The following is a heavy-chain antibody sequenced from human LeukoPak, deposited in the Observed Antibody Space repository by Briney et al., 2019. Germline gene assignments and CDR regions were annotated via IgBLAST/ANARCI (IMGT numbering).Heavy chain of an antibody. D-gene: IGHD3-10*01. CDR1: GYSFTSYW. V-gene: IGHV5-51*01. J-gene: IGHJ5*02. CDR2: IYPGDSDT. Sequence: PGESLKISCKGSGYSFTSYWIGWVRQMPGKGLEWMGIIYPGDSDTRYSPSFQGQVTISADKSISTAYLQWSSLKASDTAMYYCAITRGFGVAPQLGVYNWFDPWGQGTLVTVSS. CDR3: AITRGFGVAPQLGVYNWFDP.